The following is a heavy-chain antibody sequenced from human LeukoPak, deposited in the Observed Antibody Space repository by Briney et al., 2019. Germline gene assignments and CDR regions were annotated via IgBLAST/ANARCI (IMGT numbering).Heavy chain of an antibody. Sequence: GGSLRLSCAASGFTFSSYWMSWVRQAPGKGLEWVANIKQDGSEKYYVDSVKGRFTISRDNAKNSLYLQMNSLRAEDTAVYYCARDNYGSGSYYWFDPWGQGTLVTVSS. J-gene: IGHJ5*02. V-gene: IGHV3-7*03. D-gene: IGHD3-10*01. CDR3: ARDNYGSGSYYWFDP. CDR1: GFTFSSYW. CDR2: IKQDGSEK.